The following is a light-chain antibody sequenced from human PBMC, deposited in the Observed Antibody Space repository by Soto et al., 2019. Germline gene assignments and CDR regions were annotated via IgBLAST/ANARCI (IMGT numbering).Light chain of an antibody. CDR2: EVS. Sequence: QSALTQPPSASGSPGQSVTISCTGTSSDVGGYNYVSWYQQHPGKAPKLMIYEVSKRPSGVPDRFSGSKSGNTASLTVSGLQAEDEDEYYCSSYAGSNNVFGTGTKVTVL. CDR1: SSDVGGYNY. CDR3: SSYAGSNNV. J-gene: IGLJ1*01. V-gene: IGLV2-8*01.